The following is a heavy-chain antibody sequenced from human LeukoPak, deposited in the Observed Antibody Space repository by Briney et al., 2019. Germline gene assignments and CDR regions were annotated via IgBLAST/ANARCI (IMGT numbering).Heavy chain of an antibody. D-gene: IGHD2-15*01. Sequence: SQTLSLTCTVSGGSISSGSYYWSWIRQPAGKGLEWIGRIYYSGSAYYNPSLKSRVTISVDTSKNQFSLKLSSVTAADTAMYYCARQGYCSGGSCYHLFDYWGQGTLVTVSS. CDR1: GGSISSGSYY. J-gene: IGHJ4*02. CDR2: IYYSGSA. CDR3: ARQGYCSGGSCYHLFDY. V-gene: IGHV4-61*02.